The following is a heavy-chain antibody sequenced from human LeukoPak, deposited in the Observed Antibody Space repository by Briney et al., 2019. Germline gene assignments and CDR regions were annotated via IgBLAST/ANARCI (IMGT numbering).Heavy chain of an antibody. CDR2: ISSSSSTI. Sequence: GGSLRLSCAASGFTFSSYSMNWVRQAPGKGLEWVSYISSSSSTIYYADSVKGRFTISRDNSKNTLYLEMSSLRVEDTAIYYCAKWPEGAMDYFDYWGQGTLVTVSS. V-gene: IGHV3-48*01. CDR1: GFTFSSYS. J-gene: IGHJ4*02. D-gene: IGHD2-8*01. CDR3: AKWPEGAMDYFDY.